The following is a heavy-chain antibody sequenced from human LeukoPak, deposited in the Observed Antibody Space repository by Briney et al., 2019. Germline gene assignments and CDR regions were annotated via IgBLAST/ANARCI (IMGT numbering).Heavy chain of an antibody. V-gene: IGHV3-74*01. CDR2: INSDGSST. J-gene: IGHJ3*02. CDR3: AREDDPDYGGNADAFDI. Sequence: GSLRLSCAASGFTFSSYWMHWVRQAPGKGLVWVSRINSDGSSTSYADSVKGRFTISRDNAKNTLYLQMNSLRAEDTAVYYCAREDDPDYGGNADAFDIWGQGTMVTVSS. D-gene: IGHD4-23*01. CDR1: GFTFSSYW.